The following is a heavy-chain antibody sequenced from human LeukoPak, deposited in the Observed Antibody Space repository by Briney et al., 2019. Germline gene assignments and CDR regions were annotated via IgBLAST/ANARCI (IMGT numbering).Heavy chain of an antibody. V-gene: IGHV1-8*03. CDR1: GYTFTSYD. CDR3: ARGQNTRDYEFDY. D-gene: IGHD4-17*01. CDR2: MNPNSGNT. J-gene: IGHJ4*02. Sequence: ASVKVSCKASGYTFTSYDINWVRQATGQGLEWMGWMNPNSGNTGYAQKFQGRVTITRNTSISTAYMEPSSLRSEDTAVYYCARGQNTRDYEFDYWGQGTLVTVSS.